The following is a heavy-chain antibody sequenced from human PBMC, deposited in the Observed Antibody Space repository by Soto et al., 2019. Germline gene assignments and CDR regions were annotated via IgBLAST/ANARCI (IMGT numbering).Heavy chain of an antibody. CDR1: GFTFSTSW. Sequence: PGGSLRLSCAASGFTFSTSWMSWFRQAPGKGLEWVANIRHDGSEEYYADSVKGRFTISRDNTENSLYLQMNSLRAEDTAVYFCARDRVVVVEYYFDYWGQGTLVTVSS. D-gene: IGHD2-15*01. CDR2: IRHDGSEE. V-gene: IGHV3-7*01. J-gene: IGHJ4*02. CDR3: ARDRVVVVEYYFDY.